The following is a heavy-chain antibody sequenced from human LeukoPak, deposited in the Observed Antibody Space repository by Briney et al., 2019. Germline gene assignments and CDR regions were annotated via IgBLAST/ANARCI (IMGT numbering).Heavy chain of an antibody. J-gene: IGHJ5*02. CDR2: ISPIFGTA. CDR3: AGGNYDFWSGYYPRWFDP. CDR1: GGTFSSYA. D-gene: IGHD3-3*01. V-gene: IGHV1-69*05. Sequence: SVKVSCKASGGTFSSYAISWVRQAPGQGLEWMGGISPIFGTANYAQKFQGRVTITTDESTSTAYMELSSLRSEDTAVYYCAGGNYDFWSGYYPRWFDPWGQGTLVTVSS.